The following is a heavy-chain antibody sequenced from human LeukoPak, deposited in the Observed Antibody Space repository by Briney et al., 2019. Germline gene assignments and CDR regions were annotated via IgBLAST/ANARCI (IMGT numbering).Heavy chain of an antibody. CDR2: IYHSGST. D-gene: IGHD6-13*01. V-gene: IGHV4-39*07. Sequence: PSETLSLTCTVSGGSISSSSYYWGWIRQPPGKGLEWIGEIYHSGSTNYNPSLKSRVTISVDKSKNQFSLKLSSVTAADTAVYYCARAVREQLVYDYWGQGTLVTVSS. J-gene: IGHJ4*02. CDR1: GGSISSSSYY. CDR3: ARAVREQLVYDY.